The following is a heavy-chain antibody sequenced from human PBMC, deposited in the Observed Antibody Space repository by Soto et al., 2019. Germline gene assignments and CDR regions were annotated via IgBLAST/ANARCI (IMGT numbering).Heavy chain of an antibody. Sequence: SETLSLTCTVSGGSISSGDYYWSWIRQPPGKGLEWIGYIYYSGSTYYNPSLKSRVTISVDTSKNQFSLKLSSVTAADTAVYYCARNGGYYYVDAFDIWGQGTMVT. CDR2: IYYSGST. J-gene: IGHJ3*02. CDR3: ARNGGYYYVDAFDI. V-gene: IGHV4-30-4*01. D-gene: IGHD3-22*01. CDR1: GGSISSGDYY.